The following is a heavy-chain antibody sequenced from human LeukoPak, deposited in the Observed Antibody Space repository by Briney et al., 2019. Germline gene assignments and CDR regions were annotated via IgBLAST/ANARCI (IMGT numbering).Heavy chain of an antibody. V-gene: IGHV4-34*01. CDR2: INHSGST. CDR3: ARGPLYCYDSSGYYGY. J-gene: IGHJ4*02. D-gene: IGHD3-22*01. Sequence: SETVSLTCDVYGGSFSGYYWSWIRQPPGKGLEWIGEINHSGSTNYNPSLKSRVTISVDTTKNQFSLKLSSVTAADTAVYYCARGPLYCYDSSGYYGYWGQGTLVTVSS. CDR1: GGSFSGYY.